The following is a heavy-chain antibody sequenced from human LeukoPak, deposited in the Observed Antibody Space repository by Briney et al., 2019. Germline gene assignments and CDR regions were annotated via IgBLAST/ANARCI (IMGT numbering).Heavy chain of an antibody. D-gene: IGHD3-10*01. CDR2: IYYSGST. V-gene: IGHV4-39*07. CDR3: ARDNRVWAYYYGSGSYRLDY. J-gene: IGHJ4*02. CDR1: GGSISSSSYY. Sequence: SETLSLTCTVSGGSISSSSYYWGWIRQPPGKGLEWIGSIYYSGSTYYNPSLKSRVTISVDTSKNQFSLKLSSVTAADTAVYYCARDNRVWAYYYGSGSYRLDYWGQGTLVTVSS.